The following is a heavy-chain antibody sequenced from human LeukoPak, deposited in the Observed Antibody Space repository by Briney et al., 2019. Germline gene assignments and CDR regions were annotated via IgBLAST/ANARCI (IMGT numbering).Heavy chain of an antibody. D-gene: IGHD6-19*01. V-gene: IGHV3-48*01. J-gene: IGHJ4*02. Sequence: GGSLRLSCAASGFTFSSYSMNWVRQAPGKGLEWVSYISSSSSTIYYADSVKGRFTISRDNAKNSLYLQMNNLRAEDTAVYYCAREVGGWVPHFDYWGQGTLVTVSS. CDR1: GFTFSSYS. CDR3: AREVGGWVPHFDY. CDR2: ISSSSSTI.